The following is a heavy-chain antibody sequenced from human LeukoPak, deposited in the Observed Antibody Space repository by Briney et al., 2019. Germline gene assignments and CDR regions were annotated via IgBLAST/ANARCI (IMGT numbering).Heavy chain of an antibody. D-gene: IGHD3-22*01. CDR2: ISYDGSNK. CDR3: ARGDYYYDSSGYYLPLDY. V-gene: IGHV3-30*03. J-gene: IGHJ4*02. CDR1: GFTFSSYG. Sequence: GGSLRLSCAASGFTFSSYGMHWVRQAPGKGLEWVAVISYDGSNKYYADSVKGRFTISRDNSKNTLYLQMNSLRAEDTAVYYCARGDYYYDSSGYYLPLDYWGQGTLVTVSS.